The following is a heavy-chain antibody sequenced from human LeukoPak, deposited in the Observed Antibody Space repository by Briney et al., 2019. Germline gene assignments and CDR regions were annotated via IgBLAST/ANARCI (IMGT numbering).Heavy chain of an antibody. CDR3: ARLEGSSLIFDY. CDR1: GFSLSTSGMH. D-gene: IGHD6-13*01. Sequence: SGPALVKPTQTLTLTCTFSGFSLSTSGMHVSWIRQPPGKALEWLALIDWDDDKYYSTSLKTRLTISKDTSKNQVVLTMTNMDPVDTATYYCARLEGSSLIFDYWGQGTLVTVSS. V-gene: IGHV2-70*01. CDR2: IDWDDDK. J-gene: IGHJ4*02.